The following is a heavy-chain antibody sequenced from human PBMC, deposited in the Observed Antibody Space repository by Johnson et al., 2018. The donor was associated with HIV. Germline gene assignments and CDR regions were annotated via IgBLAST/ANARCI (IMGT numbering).Heavy chain of an antibody. CDR3: ARDPITPYERGPDAFDV. D-gene: IGHD2-21*01. CDR2: IYSDGRT. CDR1: GFTVSSNY. V-gene: IGHV3-66*01. Sequence: VQLVESGGGLVQRGGSLRLSCAASGFTVSSNYMSWVRQAPGKGLEWVSVIYSDGRTYYKDSVMGRCTISSDTAKNTSFLQMNSLSGEDTAVYYCARDPITPYERGPDAFDVWGQGTVVTVSS. J-gene: IGHJ3*01.